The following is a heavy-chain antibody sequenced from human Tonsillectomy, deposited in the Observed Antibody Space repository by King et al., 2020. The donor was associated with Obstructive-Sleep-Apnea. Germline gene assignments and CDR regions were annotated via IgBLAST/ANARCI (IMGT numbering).Heavy chain of an antibody. J-gene: IGHJ4*02. V-gene: IGHV4-39*07. Sequence: QLQESGPGLVKPSETLSLTCTVSGGSISSSSYYWGWIRQPPGKGLEWIGSIYYSGSTYYNPSLNSRVTISVDTSKNQFSLKLSSVTAADTAVYYCARAYKLELRALDYWGQGTLVTVSS. CDR3: ARAYKLELRALDY. D-gene: IGHD1-7*01. CDR1: GGSISSSSYY. CDR2: IYYSGST.